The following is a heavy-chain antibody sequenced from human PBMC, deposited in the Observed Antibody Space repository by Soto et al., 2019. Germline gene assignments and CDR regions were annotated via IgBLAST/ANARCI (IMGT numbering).Heavy chain of an antibody. V-gene: IGHV1-69*13. CDR2: IIPIFGTA. CDR1: GGTFNSYA. CDR3: ARGWSYDILTGYSY. J-gene: IGHJ4*02. Sequence: ASVKVSWKASGGTFNSYAISWVRQAPGQGLEWMGGIIPIFGTANYAQKFQGRVTITADESTSTAYMELSSLRSEDTAVYYCARGWSYDILTGYSYWGQGTLVTVSS. D-gene: IGHD3-9*01.